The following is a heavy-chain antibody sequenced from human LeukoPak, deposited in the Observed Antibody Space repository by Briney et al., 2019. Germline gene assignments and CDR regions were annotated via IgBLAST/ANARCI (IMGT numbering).Heavy chain of an antibody. D-gene: IGHD5-18*01. J-gene: IGHJ4*02. V-gene: IGHV1-2*02. CDR3: ARATAMVISADY. CDR2: INPNSGGT. CDR1: GYTFTGYY. Sequence: ASVKVSCKASGYTFTGYYMHWVRQAPGQGLEWIGWINPNSGGTNYAQKFQGRVTMTRDTSISTAYMELSRLRSDDTAVYYCARATAMVISADYWGQGTLVTVSS.